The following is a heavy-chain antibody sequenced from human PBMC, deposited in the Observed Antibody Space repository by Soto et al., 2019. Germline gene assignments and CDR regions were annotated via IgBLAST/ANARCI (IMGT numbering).Heavy chain of an antibody. CDR3: ARLPPRSSDATANWFDS. D-gene: IGHD3-10*01. CDR2: FYYSGST. Sequence: SETLSLTCTVSGGSFRSYYWSWVRQPPGKGLEWIGHFYYSGSTKYDPSLESRVTISVDTSKNQFSLKLASVTAADTAVYYCARLPPRSSDATANWFDSWGQGTLVTVSS. V-gene: IGHV4-59*08. CDR1: GGSFRSYY. J-gene: IGHJ5*01.